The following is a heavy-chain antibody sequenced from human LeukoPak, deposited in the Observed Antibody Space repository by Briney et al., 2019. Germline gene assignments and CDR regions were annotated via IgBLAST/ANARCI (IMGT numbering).Heavy chain of an antibody. J-gene: IGHJ4*02. CDR3: ARDLGYIVVIPAADY. D-gene: IGHD2-2*01. Sequence: ASVKVSCKASGYTFTSYDINWVRQAPGQGLEWMGWISAYNGNTNYAQKLQGRVTMTTDTSTSTAYMELRSLRSDDTAVYCCARDLGYIVVIPAADYWGQGTLVTVSS. CDR1: GYTFTSYD. V-gene: IGHV1-18*01. CDR2: ISAYNGNT.